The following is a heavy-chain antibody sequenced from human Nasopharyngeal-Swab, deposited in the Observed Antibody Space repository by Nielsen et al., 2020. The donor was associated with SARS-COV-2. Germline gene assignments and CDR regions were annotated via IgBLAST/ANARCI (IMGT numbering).Heavy chain of an antibody. V-gene: IGHV1-46*01. D-gene: IGHD3-9*01. CDR1: GYTFASYY. CDR3: ARGDDILTAYYYYYYMDV. J-gene: IGHJ6*03. Sequence: ASVKVSCKASGYTFASYYMHWVRQAPGQGLEWMGIINPSGGSTSYAQKFQGRVTMTRDTSTSTVYMELSSLRSEDTAVYYCARGDDILTAYYYYYYMDVWGKGTTVTVSS. CDR2: INPSGGST.